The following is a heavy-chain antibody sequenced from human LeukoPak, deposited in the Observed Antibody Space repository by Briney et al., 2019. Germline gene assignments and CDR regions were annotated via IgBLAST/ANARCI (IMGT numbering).Heavy chain of an antibody. V-gene: IGHV3-21*01. CDR2: ISSSSSYI. Sequence: GGPLRLSCGASGFTFSSYSMKGVRQAPGRGLDGVSSISSSSSYIFYPDSVKGRFPISRDNAKNSLHLQMNSLRAEDTSVYYCARVGYYDFWSRYLWFDPWAQGTVVTVPS. D-gene: IGHD3-3*01. CDR3: ARVGYYDFWSRYLWFDP. CDR1: GFTFSSYS. J-gene: IGHJ5*02.